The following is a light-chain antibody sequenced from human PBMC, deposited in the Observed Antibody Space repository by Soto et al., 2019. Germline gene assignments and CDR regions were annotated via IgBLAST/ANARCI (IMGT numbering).Light chain of an antibody. CDR1: SSDVGGYNY. Sequence: QSALTQPPSASGSPGQSVTVSCTGTSSDVGGYNYVSWYQQHPGKDAKLMIYDVSKRPSGVPDRFSGSKSGKTASLNVSGLQAEDEADYYCYSYAGSNNLLFGGGTKLNVL. CDR2: DVS. J-gene: IGLJ2*01. CDR3: YSYAGSNNLL. V-gene: IGLV2-8*01.